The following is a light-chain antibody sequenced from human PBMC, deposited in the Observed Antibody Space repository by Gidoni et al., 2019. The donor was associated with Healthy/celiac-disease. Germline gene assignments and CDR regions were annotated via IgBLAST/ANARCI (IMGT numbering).Light chain of an antibody. J-gene: IGLJ2*01. Sequence: QSVLTQPPSASGTPGQRVTISCSGSSSNIGSNTVNWYQQLPGTGPKLLIYSNNQRPSGVPDRFSGSKSGTSASLAISGLQSEDEADYYCAAWDDSLNVVFGGGTKLTVL. CDR2: SNN. V-gene: IGLV1-44*01. CDR1: SSNIGSNT. CDR3: AAWDDSLNVV.